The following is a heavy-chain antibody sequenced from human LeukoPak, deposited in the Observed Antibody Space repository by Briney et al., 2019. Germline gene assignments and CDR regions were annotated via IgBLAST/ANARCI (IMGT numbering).Heavy chain of an antibody. CDR2: IYYSGST. V-gene: IGHV4-39*07. J-gene: IGHJ1*01. Sequence: SETLSLTCTVSGGSISSSSYYWGWIRQPPGKGLEWIGSIYYSGSTYYNPSLKSRVTISVDTSKNQFSLKLSSVTAADTAVYYCARPKYYYDSSGYRAEYFQHWGQGTLVTVSS. CDR1: GGSISSSSYY. D-gene: IGHD3-22*01. CDR3: ARPKYYYDSSGYRAEYFQH.